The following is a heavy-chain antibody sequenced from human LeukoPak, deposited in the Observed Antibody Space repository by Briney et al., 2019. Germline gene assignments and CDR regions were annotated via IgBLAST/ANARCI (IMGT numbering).Heavy chain of an antibody. Sequence: QAGGSLRLSCAASGFTFSSYEMNWVRQAPGKGLEWVSYISSSCSTIYYADSVNGRFTISRVNAKNSLYLQMNSLRVEDTALYYCTKSQVGALAYFDYWGQGTLVTVSS. V-gene: IGHV3-48*03. CDR3: TKSQVGALAYFDY. D-gene: IGHD1-26*01. CDR2: ISSSCSTI. J-gene: IGHJ4*02. CDR1: GFTFSSYE.